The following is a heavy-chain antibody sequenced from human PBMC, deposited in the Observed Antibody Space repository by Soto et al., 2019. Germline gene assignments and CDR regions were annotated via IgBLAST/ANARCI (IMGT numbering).Heavy chain of an antibody. D-gene: IGHD6-13*01. CDR1: GGSISSYY. V-gene: IGHV4-59*01. CDR2: IYYSGST. J-gene: IGHJ6*02. Sequence: PSETLSLTCTVSGGSISSYYWSWIRQPPGKGLEWIGYIYYSGSTNYNPSLKSRVTISVDTSKNQFSLKLSSVTAADTAVYYCARDGYSSSWSYYYYGMDVWGQGTTVNVSS. CDR3: ARDGYSSSWSYYYYGMDV.